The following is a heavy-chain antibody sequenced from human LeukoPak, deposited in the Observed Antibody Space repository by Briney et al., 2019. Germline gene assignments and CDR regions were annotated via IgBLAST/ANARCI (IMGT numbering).Heavy chain of an antibody. CDR3: AKMGDYGGNLSRYYYMDV. CDR2: ISWNSGSI. D-gene: IGHD4-23*01. CDR1: GFTFDDYA. J-gene: IGHJ6*03. V-gene: IGHV3-9*01. Sequence: GGSLRLSCAASGFTFDDYAMHWVRQAPGKGLEWVSGISWNSGSIGYADSVKGRFTISRDNAKNSLYLQMNSLRAEDTAVYYCAKMGDYGGNLSRYYYMDVWGKGTTVTVSS.